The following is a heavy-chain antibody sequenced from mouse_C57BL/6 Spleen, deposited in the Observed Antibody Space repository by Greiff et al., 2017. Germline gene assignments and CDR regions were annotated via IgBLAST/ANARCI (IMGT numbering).Heavy chain of an antibody. CDR3: ARCGYYDAMDY. D-gene: IGHD2-2*01. J-gene: IGHJ4*01. CDR2: IYPGSGNT. CDR1: GYTFTDYY. Sequence: VQVVESGAELVRPGASVKLSCKASGYTFTDYYINWVKQRPGQGLEWIARIYPGSGNTYYNEKFKGKATLTAEKSSSTAYMQLSSLTSEDSAVYFCARCGYYDAMDYWGQGTSVTVSS. V-gene: IGHV1-76*01.